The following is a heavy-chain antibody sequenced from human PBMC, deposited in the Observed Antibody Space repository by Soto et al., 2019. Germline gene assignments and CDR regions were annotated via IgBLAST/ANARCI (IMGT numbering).Heavy chain of an antibody. D-gene: IGHD3-9*01. V-gene: IGHV1-69*01. CDR1: GGTFSSYA. CDR2: IIPIFGTA. Sequence: QVQLVQSGAEVKKPGSSVKVSCKASGGTFSSYAISWVRQAPGQGLEWMGGIIPIFGTANYAQKFQGRVPITADESTSTAYMELSSLRSEDTAVYYCAGDDILTGYKGDYYYYGMDGWGQGTTVTVSS. CDR3: AGDDILTGYKGDYYYYGMDG. J-gene: IGHJ6*02.